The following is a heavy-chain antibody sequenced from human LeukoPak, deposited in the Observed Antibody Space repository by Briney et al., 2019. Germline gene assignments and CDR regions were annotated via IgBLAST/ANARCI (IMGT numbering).Heavy chain of an antibody. D-gene: IGHD2-2*01. Sequence: GGSLRLSCAASGFTLSTYARSWVRQTPGKGLEWVAATSSSDAGTYHADSVRGRFTISRDNSKNTLYLQMNSLRAEDTAVYYCAKAGIVVVPAANNYWGQGTLVTVSS. CDR1: GFTLSTYA. CDR3: AKAGIVVVPAANNY. CDR2: TSSSDAGT. J-gene: IGHJ4*02. V-gene: IGHV3-23*01.